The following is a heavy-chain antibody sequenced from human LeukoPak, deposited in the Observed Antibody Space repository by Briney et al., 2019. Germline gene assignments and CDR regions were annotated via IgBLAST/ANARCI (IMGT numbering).Heavy chain of an antibody. CDR1: GFTFSSYW. J-gene: IGHJ6*02. CDR3: ARAGFVPPYWAPKSYYYYGMDV. D-gene: IGHD2-8*02. Sequence: GGSLRLSCAASGFTFSSYWMSWVRQAPGKGLEWVANIKQDGSEKYYVDSVKGRFTISRDNAKNSLYLQMNSLRAEDTAVYYCARAGFVPPYWAPKSYYYYGMDVWGQGTTVTVSS. V-gene: IGHV3-7*01. CDR2: IKQDGSEK.